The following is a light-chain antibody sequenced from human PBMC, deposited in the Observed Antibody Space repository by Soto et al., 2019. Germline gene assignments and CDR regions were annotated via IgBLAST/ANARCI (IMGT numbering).Light chain of an antibody. CDR1: SSDVGGYNY. CDR3: CSYAGSYTLGV. CDR2: DVS. J-gene: IGLJ1*01. V-gene: IGLV2-11*01. Sequence: QSALTQPRSVSGSPGQSVTISCTGTSSDVGGYNYVSWYQQHPGKAPKLMIYDVSKRPSGVPDRFSGSKSGNTASLTISGLQAEDEADYYCCSYAGSYTLGVFGTGTKVTDL.